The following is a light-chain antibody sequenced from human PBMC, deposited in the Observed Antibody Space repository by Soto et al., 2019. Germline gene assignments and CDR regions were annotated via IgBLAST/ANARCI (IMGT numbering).Light chain of an antibody. V-gene: IGLV3-21*02. CDR2: DDS. CDR3: QVWDSGSAHQV. J-gene: IGLJ2*01. Sequence: SYELTQPPSVSVAPGQTARINCGGDNIGSKSVHWYQQEPGQAPVLVVYDDSDRPSGIPERFSGSNSGNTATLTISMVEAGDEADYYCQVWDSGSAHQVFGGGTQRTGL. CDR1: NIGSKS.